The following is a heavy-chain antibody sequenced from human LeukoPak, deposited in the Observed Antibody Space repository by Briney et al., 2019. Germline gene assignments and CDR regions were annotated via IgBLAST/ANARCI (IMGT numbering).Heavy chain of an antibody. D-gene: IGHD3-10*01. V-gene: IGHV4-59*01. CDR2: IYYSGST. CDR3: ARLPARGWFDP. CDR1: GGSISSYY. J-gene: IGHJ5*02. Sequence: SETLSLTCTVSGGSISSYYWSWIRQPPGKGLEWIGYIYYSGSTNYNPSLKSRVTISVDTSKNQLSLKLSSVTAADTAVYYCARLPARGWFDPWGQGTLVTVSS.